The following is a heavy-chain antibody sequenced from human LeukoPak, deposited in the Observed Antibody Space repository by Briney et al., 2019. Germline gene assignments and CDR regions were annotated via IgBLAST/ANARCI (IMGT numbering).Heavy chain of an antibody. V-gene: IGHV4-59*01. CDR1: GGSISSYY. Sequence: SETLSHTCTVSGGSISSYYWSWIRQPPGKGLEWIGYIYYSGSTNYNPSLKSRVTISVDTSRNQFSLRVSSVTAADTAVYYCARSRGYTYGFDYWGQGTLVTVSS. J-gene: IGHJ4*02. CDR2: IYYSGST. D-gene: IGHD5-18*01. CDR3: ARSRGYTYGFDY.